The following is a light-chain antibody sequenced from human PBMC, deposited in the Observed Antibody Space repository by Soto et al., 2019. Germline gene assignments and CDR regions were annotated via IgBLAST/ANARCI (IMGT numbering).Light chain of an antibody. V-gene: IGKV2-28*01. J-gene: IGKJ1*01. CDR2: LGS. CDR3: MQALQTPPT. Sequence: DIVMTQSPLSLPVTPGEPASISCRSSQSLLSSNGNNFLDWYLQKPGQSPQLLIFLGSTRASGVPDRFSGSGSGTDFTLKISRVEAEDVGVYYCMQALQTPPTFGQGTRVDIK. CDR1: QSLLSSNGNNF.